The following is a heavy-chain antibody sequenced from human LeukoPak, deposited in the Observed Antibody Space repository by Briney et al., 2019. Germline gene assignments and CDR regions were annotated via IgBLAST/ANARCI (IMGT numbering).Heavy chain of an antibody. D-gene: IGHD6-19*01. CDR2: IYYSGST. Sequence: SAILSLTCTVSGGSISSYYRSWSRQPPGKGLEWIGYIYYSGSTNYNPSLQSRVTISVDTSKNQLSLKLSSVTAADTAVYYCARSSYSSGGGWFDPWGEGTVDTVSS. CDR3: ARSSYSSGGGWFDP. CDR1: GGSISSYY. J-gene: IGHJ5*02. V-gene: IGHV4-59*01.